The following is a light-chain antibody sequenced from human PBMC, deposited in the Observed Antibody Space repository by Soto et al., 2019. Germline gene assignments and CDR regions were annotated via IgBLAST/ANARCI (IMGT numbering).Light chain of an antibody. CDR1: QSVSSN. CDR2: DAS. CDR3: QQHSDWPLT. J-gene: IGKJ4*01. Sequence: EIVLIQSPATLSLSPGERATLSCRASQSVSSNLAWYQQNPGQAPRLLIFDASKRATGIPVRFSGSGSGTDFTLTISSLEPEDFTVYSCQQHSDWPLTFGGGTRVEIK. V-gene: IGKV3-11*01.